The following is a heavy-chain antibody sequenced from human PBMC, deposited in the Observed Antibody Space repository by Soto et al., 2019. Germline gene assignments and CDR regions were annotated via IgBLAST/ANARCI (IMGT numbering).Heavy chain of an antibody. V-gene: IGHV1-69*02. Sequence: QVQLVQSGAEVKKPGSSVKVSCKASGDTFSSYSITWVRQAPGQRLEWMGRIIPILGIANYAQKFQGRVTITADNSTSTAYMELSSLRSEDTAVYYCARSGEGAYYVDYWGQGTLVTVSS. D-gene: IGHD3-16*01. CDR1: GDTFSSYS. CDR3: ARSGEGAYYVDY. J-gene: IGHJ4*02. CDR2: IIPILGIA.